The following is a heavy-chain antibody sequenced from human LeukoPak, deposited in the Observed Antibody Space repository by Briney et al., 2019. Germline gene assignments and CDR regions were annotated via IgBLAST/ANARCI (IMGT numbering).Heavy chain of an antibody. Sequence: PGGSLRLSCAASGFTFSSYAMHWVRQAPGKGLEWVAVISYDGSNKYYADSVRGRFTISRDNSKHTLYLQMNSLRAEDTAVYYCARDRQAWYTHVDYWGQGTLVTVSS. D-gene: IGHD1-14*01. CDR1: GFTFSSYA. J-gene: IGHJ4*02. CDR2: ISYDGSNK. CDR3: ARDRQAWYTHVDY. V-gene: IGHV3-30-3*01.